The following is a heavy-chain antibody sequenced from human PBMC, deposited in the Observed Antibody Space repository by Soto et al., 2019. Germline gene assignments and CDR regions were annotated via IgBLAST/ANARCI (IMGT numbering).Heavy chain of an antibody. CDR1: GYTFTSYY. CDR2: INPRGGST. D-gene: IGHD5-12*01. CDR3: ERAAYDNHWFDP. J-gene: IGHJ5*02. V-gene: IGHV1-46*01. Sequence: QVQLVQSGAEVKKPGASVKVSCKASGYTFTSYYMHWVRQAPGQGLEWMGIINPRGGSTIYAQKFQGRVTMHRDTSTSTVYMELSILRSEATAVYYCERAAYDNHWFDPWGQGTLVTVSS.